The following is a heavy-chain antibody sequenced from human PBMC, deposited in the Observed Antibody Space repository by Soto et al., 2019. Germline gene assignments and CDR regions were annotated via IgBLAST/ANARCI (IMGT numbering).Heavy chain of an antibody. CDR3: ARVKTYYYDSSGYYFDY. V-gene: IGHV1-18*01. J-gene: IGHJ4*02. CDR2: ISAYNGNT. D-gene: IGHD3-22*01. Sequence: QVQLVQSGAEVRKPGASVKVSCKASGYTFTSYGISWVRQAPGQGLEWMGWISAYNGNTNYAQKLQGRVTITTDTSTSTAYMELRSLRSDDTAVYYCARVKTYYYDSSGYYFDYWGQGTLVTVSS. CDR1: GYTFTSYG.